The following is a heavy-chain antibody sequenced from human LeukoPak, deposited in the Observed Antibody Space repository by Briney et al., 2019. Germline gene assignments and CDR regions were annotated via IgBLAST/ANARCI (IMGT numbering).Heavy chain of an antibody. V-gene: IGHV1-69*13. CDR1: GGTFSSYA. CDR3: AKANMVRGVTLKFDY. J-gene: IGHJ4*02. Sequence: GASVKVSCKASGGTFSSYAISWVRQAPGQGLEWMGGIIPIFGTANYAQKFQGRVTITADESTSTAYMELSSLRSEDTAVYYCAKANMVRGVTLKFDYWGQGTLVTVSS. D-gene: IGHD3-10*01. CDR2: IIPIFGTA.